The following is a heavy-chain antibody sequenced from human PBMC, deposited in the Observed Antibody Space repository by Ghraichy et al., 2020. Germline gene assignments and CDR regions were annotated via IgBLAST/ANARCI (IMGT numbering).Heavy chain of an antibody. J-gene: IGHJ4*02. Sequence: GGSLRLSCAASGFTFSSYAMSWVRQAPGKGLEWVSAISGSGGSTYYADSVKGRFTISRDNTKNTRYLQMNGLRAEDTAVYYCAKRAADDYFDYWGQGTLVTVSS. V-gene: IGHV3-23*01. D-gene: IGHD6-13*01. CDR3: AKRAADDYFDY. CDR1: GFTFSSYA. CDR2: ISGSGGST.